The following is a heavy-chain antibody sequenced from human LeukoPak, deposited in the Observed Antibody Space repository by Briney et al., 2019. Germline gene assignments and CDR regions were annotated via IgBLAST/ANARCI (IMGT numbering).Heavy chain of an antibody. CDR3: ARAKYCSGGSCYSGRDAFDI. J-gene: IGHJ3*02. Sequence: GASVKVSRKASGYTFTSYGISWVRQAPGQGLEWMGWISAYNGNTNYAQKLQGRVTMTTDTSTSTAYMELRSLRSDDTAVYYCARAKYCSGGSCYSGRDAFDIWGQGTMVTVSS. CDR1: GYTFTSYG. D-gene: IGHD2-15*01. CDR2: ISAYNGNT. V-gene: IGHV1-18*01.